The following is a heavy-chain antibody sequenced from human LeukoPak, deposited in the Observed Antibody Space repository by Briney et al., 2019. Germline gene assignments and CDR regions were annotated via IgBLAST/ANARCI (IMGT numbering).Heavy chain of an antibody. D-gene: IGHD1-26*01. V-gene: IGHV4-59*01. Sequence: SETLSLTCTVSGGSIXXXXXXWIRQPPGKGLXXIGFIYYSGSTNYNPSLKIRVTISVDTSKNQFSLRLNSVTAADTAVYYCARDVSAGRWVFDYWGQGTLVTVSS. CDR3: ARDVSAGRWVFDY. CDR2: IYYSGST. CDR1: GGSIXXXX. J-gene: IGHJ4*02.